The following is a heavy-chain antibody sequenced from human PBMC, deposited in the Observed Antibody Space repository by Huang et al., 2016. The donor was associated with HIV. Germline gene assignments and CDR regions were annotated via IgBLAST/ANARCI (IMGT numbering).Heavy chain of an antibody. V-gene: IGHV3-23*01. J-gene: IGHJ1*01. Sequence: EVQLLESGGGLVQPGGSLKLSCAASGFSFDSYAMSWVRQAPGKGLAWLSTISVSGDSTYYADSVKGRFTISRDNSKNTLYLRMNSLRAEDTAVYYCAKGEENGDYKIDWTYFQHWGQGTLVTVSS. CDR1: GFSFDSYA. D-gene: IGHD4-17*01. CDR2: ISVSGDST. CDR3: AKGEENGDYKIDWTYFQH.